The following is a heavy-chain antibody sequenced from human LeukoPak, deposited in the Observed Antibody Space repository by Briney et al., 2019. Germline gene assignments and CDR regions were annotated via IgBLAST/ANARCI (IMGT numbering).Heavy chain of an antibody. Sequence: PSETLSLTCTVSGGSISSYYWSWIRQPPGKGLEWIGYIYYSGSTNYNPSPKSRVTISVDTSKNQFSLKLSSVTAADTAVYYCARLTYYYDSSGYYTGGLFDYWGQGTLVTVSS. V-gene: IGHV4-59*01. CDR2: IYYSGST. J-gene: IGHJ4*02. CDR1: GGSISSYY. D-gene: IGHD3-22*01. CDR3: ARLTYYYDSSGYYTGGLFDY.